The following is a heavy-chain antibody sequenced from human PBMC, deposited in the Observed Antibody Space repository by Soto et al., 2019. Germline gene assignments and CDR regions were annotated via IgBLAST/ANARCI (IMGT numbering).Heavy chain of an antibody. J-gene: IGHJ6*03. CDR1: GGSISSSSYY. V-gene: IGHV4-39*01. CDR2: IYYSGST. Sequence: SETLSLTCTVSGGSISSSSYYWGWIRQPPGKGLEWIGSIYYSGSTYYNPSLKSRVPISVDTSKNQFSLKLSSVTAADTAVYYCAGFSIAARGYYYYYMDVWGKGTTVTVSS. D-gene: IGHD6-6*01. CDR3: AGFSIAARGYYYYYMDV.